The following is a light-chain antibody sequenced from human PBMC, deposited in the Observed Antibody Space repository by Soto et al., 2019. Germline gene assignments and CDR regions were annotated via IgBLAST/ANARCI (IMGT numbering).Light chain of an antibody. CDR1: SGHSSYI. CDR3: ETWDSNTHPV. J-gene: IGLJ3*02. CDR2: LEGSGSY. V-gene: IGLV4-60*02. Sequence: QLVLTQSSSASASLGSSVKLTCTLRSGHSSYIIAWHQQQPGKAPRYLMNLEGSGSYNKGSGVPDRVSGSSSGAYRYLTISNLQFEDEADYYSETWDSNTHPVFGGGTQLTVL.